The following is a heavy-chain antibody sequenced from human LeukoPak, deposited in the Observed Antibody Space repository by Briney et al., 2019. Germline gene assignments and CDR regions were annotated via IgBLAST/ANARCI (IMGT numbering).Heavy chain of an antibody. J-gene: IGHJ3*02. Sequence: SETLSLTCTVSGGSISSYYWSWIRQPPGKGLEWIGYIYYSGSTYYNPSLKSRVTISVDTSKNQFSLKLSSVTAADTAVYYCARGFSWDYYDSSGGNAFDIWGQGTMVTVSS. CDR2: IYYSGST. CDR1: GGSISSYY. CDR3: ARGFSWDYYDSSGGNAFDI. V-gene: IGHV4-59*08. D-gene: IGHD3-22*01.